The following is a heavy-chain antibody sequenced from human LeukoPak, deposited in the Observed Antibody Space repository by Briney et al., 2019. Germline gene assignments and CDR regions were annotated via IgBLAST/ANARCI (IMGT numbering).Heavy chain of an antibody. CDR2: MNPNSGNT. V-gene: IGHV1-8*01. J-gene: IGHJ5*02. Sequence: ASVKVSCKASGYTSTSYDINWVRQATGQGLEWMGWMNPNSGNTGYAQKFQGRVTMTRNTSISTAYMELSSLRSEDTAVYYCARSFYDYVWGSYRYPFDPWGQGTLVTVSS. D-gene: IGHD3-16*02. CDR3: ARSFYDYVWGSYRYPFDP. CDR1: GYTSTSYD.